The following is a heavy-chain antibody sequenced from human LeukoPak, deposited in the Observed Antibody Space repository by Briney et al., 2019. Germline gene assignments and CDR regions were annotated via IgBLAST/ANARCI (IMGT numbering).Heavy chain of an antibody. CDR2: IYTSGST. CDR1: GGSISSYY. V-gene: IGHV4-4*07. J-gene: IGHJ4*02. D-gene: IGHD2-8*02. CDR3: ARAPGTAYHAYYFDS. Sequence: SETLSLTCTVSGGSISSYYWSWIRQPAGEGLEWIGRIYTSGSTNYNPSLKSRVTMSVDTSKNQFSLKLTSVTAADTAVYYCARAPGTAYHAYYFDSWGQGTLVTVSS.